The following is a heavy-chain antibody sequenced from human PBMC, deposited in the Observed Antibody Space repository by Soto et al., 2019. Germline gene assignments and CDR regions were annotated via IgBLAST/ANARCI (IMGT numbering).Heavy chain of an antibody. CDR3: AAAVPAEYVFPYYYMDV. CDR2: IYYSGSA. Sequence: QVQLQESGPGLVKPSETLSLTCTVSGASISSYHWSWIRQTPGNGLEWIGYIYYSGSANYNPSLKSRVTFSVDTSKNQVSLKLRSVTAADTGVYYCAAAVPAEYVFPYYYMDVWGKGTTVTVSS. CDR1: GASISSYH. D-gene: IGHD3-16*01. V-gene: IGHV4-59*01. J-gene: IGHJ6*03.